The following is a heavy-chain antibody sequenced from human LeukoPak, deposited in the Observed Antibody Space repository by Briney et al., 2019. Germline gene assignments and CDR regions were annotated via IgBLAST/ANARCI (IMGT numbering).Heavy chain of an antibody. J-gene: IGHJ6*03. D-gene: IGHD6-13*01. V-gene: IGHV4-61*02. CDR3: ARGRVSSSSWHSTYYYYFYMDV. Sequence: PSETLSLTCTISDGSISSSSYYWSWIRQPAGKGLEWIGRIYTSGSTNYNPSLKSRVTMSVDTSKNQFSLELSSVTAADTAVYFCARGRVSSSSWHSTYYYYFYMDVWGKGTTVTVSS. CDR1: DGSISSSSYY. CDR2: IYTSGST.